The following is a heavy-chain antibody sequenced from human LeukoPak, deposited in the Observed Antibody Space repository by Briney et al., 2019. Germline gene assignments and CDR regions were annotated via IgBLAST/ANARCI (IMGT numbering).Heavy chain of an antibody. D-gene: IGHD4-23*01. V-gene: IGHV4-59*01. CDR3: AREENSSFDY. CDR1: GGSISSYY. J-gene: IGHJ4*02. Sequence: SETLSLTCTVSGGSISSYYWSWIRQPPGKGLEWIGYIYYSGSTNYNPSLKSRVTISADTSKNQFSLKLSSVTAADTAVYYCAREENSSFDYWGQGTLVTVSS. CDR2: IYYSGST.